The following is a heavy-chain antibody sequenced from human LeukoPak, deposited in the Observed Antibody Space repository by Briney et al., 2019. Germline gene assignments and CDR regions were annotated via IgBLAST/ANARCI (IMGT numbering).Heavy chain of an antibody. Sequence: GGSLRLSCAASGFTFTNHWMHWVRQAPGKGLECVSYVSVDGTSTTSADSVKGRFTMSRDNAKNTPNLQMNSLRAEDTAVYYCARDSNLSFDLWDQGTLVTVSS. CDR3: ARDSNLSFDL. J-gene: IGHJ4*02. D-gene: IGHD1-14*01. CDR1: GFTFTNHW. CDR2: VSVDGTST. V-gene: IGHV3-74*01.